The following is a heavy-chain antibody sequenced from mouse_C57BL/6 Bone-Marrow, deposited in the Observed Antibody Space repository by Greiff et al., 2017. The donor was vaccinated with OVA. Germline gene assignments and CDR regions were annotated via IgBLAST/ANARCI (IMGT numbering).Heavy chain of an antibody. CDR3: APEYDSHRYFDV. V-gene: IGHV5-17*01. J-gene: IGHJ1*03. CDR2: ISSGSSTI. Sequence: EVKLVESGGGLVKPGGSLKLSCAASGFTFSDYGMHWVRQAPEKGLEWVAYISSGSSTIYYADTVKGRFTISRDNAKNTLFLQMTSLRSEDTAMYYCAPEYDSHRYFDVWGTGTTVTVSS. CDR1: GFTFSDYG. D-gene: IGHD2-4*01.